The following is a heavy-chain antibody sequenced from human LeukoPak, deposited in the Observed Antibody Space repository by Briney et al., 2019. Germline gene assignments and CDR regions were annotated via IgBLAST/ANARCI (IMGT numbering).Heavy chain of an antibody. D-gene: IGHD1-26*01. CDR3: ARVIVFRGYMDV. CDR2: IKQDGSEK. J-gene: IGHJ6*03. V-gene: IGHV3-7*04. CDR1: EFTLITYS. Sequence: PGGSLRLSCAASEFTLITYSMSWVRQAPGKGLEWVANIKQDGSEKYYVDSVKGRFTISRDNAKNSLYLQMNSLRAEDTAVYYCARVIVFRGYMDVWGKGTTVTVSS.